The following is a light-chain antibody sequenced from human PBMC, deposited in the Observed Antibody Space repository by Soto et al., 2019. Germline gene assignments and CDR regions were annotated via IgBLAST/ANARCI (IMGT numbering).Light chain of an antibody. J-gene: IGKJ4*01. V-gene: IGKV3-11*01. Sequence: EIVLTQSPATLSLSPGERATLSCRASQSVSSYLAWYQQKPGQAPRLLIYDASNRATGIPARFSGSGSGTDFTLTISSLEPEDFAVYYCQQRSNRPLTFGGGTKVDIK. CDR1: QSVSSY. CDR2: DAS. CDR3: QQRSNRPLT.